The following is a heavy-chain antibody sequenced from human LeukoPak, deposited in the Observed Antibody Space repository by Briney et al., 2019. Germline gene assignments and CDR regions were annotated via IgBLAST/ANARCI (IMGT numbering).Heavy chain of an antibody. Sequence: ASVKVSCKASGYTFTGYYMHWVRQAPGQGFERMGWINPNSGGTNYAQKFQGRVTMTRDTSISTAYMELSRLRSDDTAVYYCARGPTAYCSSWPSLDYWGQGTLVAVSS. V-gene: IGHV1-2*02. J-gene: IGHJ4*02. D-gene: IGHD6-13*01. CDR2: INPNSGGT. CDR3: ARGPTAYCSSWPSLDY. CDR1: GYTFTGYY.